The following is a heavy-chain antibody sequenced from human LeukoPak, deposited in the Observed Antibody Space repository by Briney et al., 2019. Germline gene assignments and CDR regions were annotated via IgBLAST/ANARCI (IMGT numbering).Heavy chain of an antibody. CDR2: INHSGST. D-gene: IGHD6-13*01. CDR1: GGSFSGYY. CDR3: ARGRRIAAAGREGPFDY. Sequence: SETLSLTCAVYGGSFSGYYWSWIRQPPGKGLEWIGEINHSGSTNYNPSLKSRVTISVDTSKNQFSLKLSSVTAVDTAVYYCARGRRIAAAGREGPFDYWGQGTLVTVSS. V-gene: IGHV4-34*01. J-gene: IGHJ4*02.